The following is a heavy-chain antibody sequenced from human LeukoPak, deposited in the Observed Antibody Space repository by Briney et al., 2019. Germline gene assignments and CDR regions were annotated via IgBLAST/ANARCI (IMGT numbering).Heavy chain of an antibody. CDR1: GGSISSSSYY. CDR2: IYYSGYT. V-gene: IGHV4-39*07. J-gene: IGHJ5*02. CDR3: ARARSGIAGFDP. Sequence: PSETLSLTCTVSGGSISSSSYYWGWIRQPPGKGLEWIASIYYSGYTYYNPALKSRVTISIDTSKNQFSLKLSSVTAADTAVYYCARARSGIAGFDPWGQGTLVTVSS. D-gene: IGHD6-13*01.